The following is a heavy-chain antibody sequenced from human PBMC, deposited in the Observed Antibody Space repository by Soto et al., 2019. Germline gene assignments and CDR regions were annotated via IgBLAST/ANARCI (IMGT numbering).Heavy chain of an antibody. V-gene: IGHV1-46*01. J-gene: IGHJ1*01. CDR2: ANPSGGST. CDR1: GYIFTAYS. CDR3: AREENCSDGVCYSEYFQR. Sequence: QVQLVQSGAEVKKPGASVKVSCKASGYIFTAYSMHWVRQAPGQGLEWMGVANPSGGSTNYAQKFRCRITMTRDTSTSTVYMDLSSLTSEDTAVYYCAREENCSDGVCYSEYFQRWGQGTLVTVSS. D-gene: IGHD2-15*01.